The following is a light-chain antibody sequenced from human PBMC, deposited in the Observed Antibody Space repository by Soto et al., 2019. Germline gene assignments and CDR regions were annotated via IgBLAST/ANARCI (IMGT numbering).Light chain of an antibody. CDR1: QTISNY. CDR3: QQSFTTPWT. CDR2: AAS. J-gene: IGKJ1*01. Sequence: DIQMAQSPSFLSASVGDRVTITCRTSQTISNYLNWYQQKLGKAPKVLIYAASHLQSGVPLRFSGSGSGTEFALTISSLQPEDFATYYCQQSFTTPWTFGQGTKVEIK. V-gene: IGKV1-39*01.